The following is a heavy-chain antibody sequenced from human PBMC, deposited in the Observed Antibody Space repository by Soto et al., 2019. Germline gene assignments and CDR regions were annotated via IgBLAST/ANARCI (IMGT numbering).Heavy chain of an antibody. CDR3: ARTPLSVVVVAALYFFDY. D-gene: IGHD2-15*01. V-gene: IGHV1-2*02. CDR1: GYTFTGYY. J-gene: IGHJ4*02. CDR2: INPNSGGT. Sequence: ASVKVSCKASGYTFTGYYMHWVRQAPGQGLEWMGWINPNSGGTNYAQKFQGRVTMTRDTSISTAYMELSRLRSDDTAVYYCARTPLSVVVVAALYFFDYSGQASLVTFST.